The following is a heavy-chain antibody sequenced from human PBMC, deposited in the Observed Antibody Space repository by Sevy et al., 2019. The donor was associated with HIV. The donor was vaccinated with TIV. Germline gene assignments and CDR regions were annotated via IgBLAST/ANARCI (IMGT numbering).Heavy chain of an antibody. CDR1: GFTFRDYS. Sequence: GGSLRLSCEASGFTFRDYSMNWVRQAPGKGLEWVSSISSGSSYKKYGDSVKGRFTISRDNAKNSLYLQLNSLRAEDTAVYYCTRVDYYDTSGSHYWGQGTLVTVPS. V-gene: IGHV3-21*01. CDR2: ISSGSSYK. CDR3: TRVDYYDTSGSHY. D-gene: IGHD3-22*01. J-gene: IGHJ4*02.